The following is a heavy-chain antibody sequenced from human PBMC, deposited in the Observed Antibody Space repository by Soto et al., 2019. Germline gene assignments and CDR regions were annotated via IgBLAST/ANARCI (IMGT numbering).Heavy chain of an antibody. J-gene: IGHJ3*02. CDR3: AKDLGITMIVVVIFDAFDI. CDR2: ISSSSGTI. D-gene: IGHD3-22*01. Sequence: PGGSLRLSCAASGFTFSDYYMSWIRQATGKGLEWVSYISSSSGTIYYADSVKGRFTISRDNSKNTLYLQMNSLRAEDTAVYYCAKDLGITMIVVVIFDAFDIWGQGTMVTVSS. V-gene: IGHV3-11*01. CDR1: GFTFSDYY.